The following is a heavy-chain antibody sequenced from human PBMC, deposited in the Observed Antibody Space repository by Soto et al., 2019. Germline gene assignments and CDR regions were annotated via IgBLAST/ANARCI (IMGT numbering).Heavy chain of an antibody. CDR3: AKSPLRGYYDSSGYYSFGDAFDI. V-gene: IGHV3-30-3*02. J-gene: IGHJ3*02. D-gene: IGHD3-22*01. CDR2: ISYDGSNK. Sequence: GGSLRLSCAASVFTFSSYVMHLVRQAPGKGLEWVSIISYDGSNKYYADSVKGRFTISRHNSKNTLYLQMNSLRAEDTAVYYCAKSPLRGYYDSSGYYSFGDAFDIWGQGTMVTVSS. CDR1: VFTFSSYV.